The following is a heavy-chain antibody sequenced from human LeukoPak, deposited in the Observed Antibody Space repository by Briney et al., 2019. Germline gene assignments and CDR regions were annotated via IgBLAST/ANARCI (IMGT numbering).Heavy chain of an antibody. CDR2: ISGSGGST. CDR1: GFTFSSYG. Sequence: GGTLRLSCAASGFTFSSYGMSWVRQAPGKGLEWVSGISGSGGSTYYADSVKGRFTISRDNSKNTLYLRMNSLRAEDTAVYYCARTTEAHSWRTRYYDYYMDVWGKGTTVTVSS. J-gene: IGHJ6*03. CDR3: ARTTEAHSWRTRYYDYYMDV. D-gene: IGHD1-1*01. V-gene: IGHV3-23*01.